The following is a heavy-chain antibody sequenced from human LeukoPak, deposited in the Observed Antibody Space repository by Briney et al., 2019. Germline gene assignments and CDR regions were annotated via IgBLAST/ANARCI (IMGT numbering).Heavy chain of an antibody. CDR1: GFIFSTFG. V-gene: IGHV3-33*01. CDR3: ARVVGVVPVAMLDS. CDR2: VWHDGSKQ. Sequence: GGSLRLSCAASGFIFSTFGIQWVRQTPGKGLEWVAVVWHDGSKQYYADSVKGRFIVSKDNSKNTVYLQMDSLRVDDTAVYYCARVVGVVPVAMLDSWGPGTLVTVSS. J-gene: IGHJ4*02. D-gene: IGHD2-2*01.